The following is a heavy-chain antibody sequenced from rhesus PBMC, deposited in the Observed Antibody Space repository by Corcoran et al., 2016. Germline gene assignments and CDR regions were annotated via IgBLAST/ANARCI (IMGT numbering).Heavy chain of an antibody. CDR1: GYSISSGYD. CDR3: ARGWLELDY. J-gene: IGHJ4*01. D-gene: IGHD1-1*01. CDR2: IGGSRGST. Sequence: QVQLQESGPGLVKPSETLSLTCAVSGYSISSGYDWSWIRQHPGKGLEWIVDIGGSRGSTNYNPSLKSRVTISKDTSKNQFSLKLSSVPAADTAVYYWARGWLELDYWGQGVLGTVSS. V-gene: IGHV4-127*01.